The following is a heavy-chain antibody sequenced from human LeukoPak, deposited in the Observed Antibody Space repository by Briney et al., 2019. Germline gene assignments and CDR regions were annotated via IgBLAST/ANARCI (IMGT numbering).Heavy chain of an antibody. Sequence: GGSLRLSCAASGFTFSSYVMSWVRQAPGKGLEWVSGVSGSGGSTYYAASVKGRFTVSRDNSMNTLFLQMNSLRAEDTAVYYCAKLALAAQPADFWGQGTLVTVSS. J-gene: IGHJ4*02. V-gene: IGHV3-23*01. CDR2: VSGSGGST. CDR3: AKLALAAQPADF. D-gene: IGHD6-13*01. CDR1: GFTFSSYV.